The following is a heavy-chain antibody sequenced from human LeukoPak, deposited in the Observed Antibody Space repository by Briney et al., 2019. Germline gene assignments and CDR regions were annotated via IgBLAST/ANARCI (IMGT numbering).Heavy chain of an antibody. D-gene: IGHD4-17*01. J-gene: IGHJ4*02. CDR1: GGTFSSYA. CDR2: IIPIFGTA. Sequence: GASVKVSCKASGGTFSSYAISWVRQAPGQGLEWMGGIIPIFGTANYAQKFQGRATITADESTSTAYMELSSLRSEDTAVYYCARELPTTASPFDYWGQGTLVTVSS. CDR3: ARELPTTASPFDY. V-gene: IGHV1-69*13.